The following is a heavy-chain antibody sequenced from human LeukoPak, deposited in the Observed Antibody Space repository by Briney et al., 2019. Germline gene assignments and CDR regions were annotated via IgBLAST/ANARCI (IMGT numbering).Heavy chain of an antibody. V-gene: IGHV3-21*01. CDR2: ISSSSSYI. J-gene: IGHJ4*02. CDR3: ARGMGITMIDY. CDR1: GFTFSSYS. Sequence: GGSLRLSCAASGFTFSSYSMNWVRQAPGNGLEWVSSISSSSSYIYYADSVKGRFTISRDNAKNSLYLQMNSLRAEDTAVYYCARGMGITMIDYWGQGTLVTVSS. D-gene: IGHD3-22*01.